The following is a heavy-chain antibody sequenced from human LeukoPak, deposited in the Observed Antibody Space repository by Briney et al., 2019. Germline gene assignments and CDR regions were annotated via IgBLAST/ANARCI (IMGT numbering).Heavy chain of an antibody. J-gene: IGHJ4*02. Sequence: GASVKVSCKASGYTFTGYYMHWVRQAPGQGLEWMGWINPKSGGTNYAQKFQGRVTMTRDTSISTAYMELSRLRSDDTAVYYCARAGGGDPYGYWGQGTLVTVSS. CDR3: ARAGGGDPYGY. V-gene: IGHV1-2*02. CDR1: GYTFTGYY. D-gene: IGHD2-21*02. CDR2: INPKSGGT.